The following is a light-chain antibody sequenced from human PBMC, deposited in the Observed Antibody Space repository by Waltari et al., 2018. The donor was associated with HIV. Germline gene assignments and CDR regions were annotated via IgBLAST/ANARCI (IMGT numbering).Light chain of an antibody. CDR3: TSYTPSDTLV. CDR2: EVT. Sequence: QSALTQPASVSGSPGQSLTISSSGTSRHFGVYNSVPWYQQVPGKVTKVIIYEVTSRPSGVSDRFSGSRSGNTASLTISGLQPEDEADYYCTSYTPSDTLVFGGGTKVTVL. J-gene: IGLJ2*01. CDR1: SRHFGVYNS. V-gene: IGLV2-14*01.